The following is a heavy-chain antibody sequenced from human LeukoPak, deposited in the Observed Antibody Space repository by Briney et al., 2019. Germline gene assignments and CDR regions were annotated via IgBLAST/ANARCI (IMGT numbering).Heavy chain of an antibody. D-gene: IGHD2-2*01. CDR2: IYASGST. CDR3: TKDTYCSGTTCNGGPGDY. Sequence: KPSETLSLTCPVSGGSISSQYWSWIRQPAGKGLEWIGRIYASGSTNYNPSLKSRVTMSVDTSKNQFSLKLSPVTAADTAVFYCTKDTYCSGTTCNGGPGDYWGQGILVTVSS. J-gene: IGHJ4*02. V-gene: IGHV4-4*07. CDR1: GGSISSQY.